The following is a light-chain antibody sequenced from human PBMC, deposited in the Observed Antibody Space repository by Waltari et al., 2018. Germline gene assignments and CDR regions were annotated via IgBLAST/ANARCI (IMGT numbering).Light chain of an antibody. J-gene: IGKJ1*01. Sequence: DVVKTVSPLPPRVTRGQPASILCRSSQSLLYSDGNTYLDWFQQRPGQSPRRLIYQVSNRVPGVPDRFSGSGSGTDFTLKISRVEAEDVGTYYCTQGLYWPWTFGQGTKVEIK. CDR1: QSLLYSDGNTY. V-gene: IGKV2-30*01. CDR3: TQGLYWPWT. CDR2: QVS.